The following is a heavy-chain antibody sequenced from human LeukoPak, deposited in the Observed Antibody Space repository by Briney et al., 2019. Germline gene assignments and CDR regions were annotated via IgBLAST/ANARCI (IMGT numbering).Heavy chain of an antibody. CDR2: INTDGSST. Sequence: PGGSLSLSFAASGFTFSSYGMHWVRQDPGKGLVWVSRINTDGSSTSYADSVQGRFTISRDNAENTLYLQMNSLRAEDTALYYCAREGGYCRSSTCYKYFDSWGQGTLVTVSS. D-gene: IGHD2-2*02. J-gene: IGHJ5*01. CDR3: AREGGYCRSSTCYKYFDS. CDR1: GFTFSSYG. V-gene: IGHV3-74*01.